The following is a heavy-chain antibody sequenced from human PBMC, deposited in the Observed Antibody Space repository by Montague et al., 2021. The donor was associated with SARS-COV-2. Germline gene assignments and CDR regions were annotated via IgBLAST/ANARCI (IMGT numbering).Heavy chain of an antibody. V-gene: IGHV4-4*02. J-gene: IGHJ6*02. D-gene: IGHD2-2*02. CDR1: GGSISSSNW. Sequence: SETLSPTCAVSGGSISSSNWWSWVRQPPGKGLEWIGEIYHSGSTNYNPSLESRVTISVDKSNNQFSLKLSSVTAADTAVYYCARLCSSTSCYNPLNYYYYGMDVWGQGATVTVSS. CDR3: ARLCSSTSCYNPLNYYYYGMDV. CDR2: IYHSGST.